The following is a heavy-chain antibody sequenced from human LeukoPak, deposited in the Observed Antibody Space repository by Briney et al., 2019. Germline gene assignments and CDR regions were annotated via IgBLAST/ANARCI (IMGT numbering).Heavy chain of an antibody. V-gene: IGHV3-30*04. D-gene: IGHD3-3*02. J-gene: IGHJ4*02. CDR3: ASPPHF. Sequence: GRSLRLSCAASGLTFSTYAMHWVRQSTGKGLEWLTVISFEGNHKYYADSVKGRFTISRDDSKHTLYLQMDSLSVEDTAVYFCASPPHFWGQGTLVTVSS. CDR2: ISFEGNHK. CDR1: GLTFSTYA.